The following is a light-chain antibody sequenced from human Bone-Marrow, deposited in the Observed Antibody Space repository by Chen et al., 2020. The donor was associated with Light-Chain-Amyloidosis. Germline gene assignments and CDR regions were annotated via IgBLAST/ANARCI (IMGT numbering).Light chain of an antibody. Sequence: EIVMTQSPLSLTVSTGEPASISCRSSQSLLHRNGYNYLDWYLQKPGQSPQLLISLASNRASGVPDRFSGSGSGTDFTLKISRVEPEDVGVYYCMQALQTPTFGGGTKVEIK. J-gene: IGKJ4*01. V-gene: IGKV2-28*01. CDR2: LAS. CDR3: MQALQTPT. CDR1: QSLLHRNGYNY.